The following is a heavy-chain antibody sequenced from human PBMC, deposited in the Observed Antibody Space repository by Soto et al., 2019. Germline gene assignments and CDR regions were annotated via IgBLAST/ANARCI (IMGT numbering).Heavy chain of an antibody. J-gene: IGHJ4*02. CDR2: ISAHNGNT. V-gene: IGHV1-18*01. Sequence: QVHLVQSGAEVKKPGASVKVSCQGSGYAFTTYGITWVRQAPGQGLEWMGWISAHNGNTNYAQKLQGRVTVTRETSTSTAYMELRSLRYDDTAVYYCARGRYGDYWGQGALVTVSS. CDR3: ARGRYGDY. CDR1: GYAFTTYG. D-gene: IGHD1-1*01.